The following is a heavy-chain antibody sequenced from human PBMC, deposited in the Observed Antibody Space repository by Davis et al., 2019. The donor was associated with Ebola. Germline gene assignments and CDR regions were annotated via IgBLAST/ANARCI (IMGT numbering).Heavy chain of an antibody. CDR3: ATGASYCSSTSCYNGAYYYYYGMDV. CDR2: FDPEDGET. CDR1: GYTLTELS. D-gene: IGHD2-2*02. J-gene: IGHJ6*02. Sequence: ASVKVSCKVSGYTLTELSMHWVRQAPGKGLEWMGGFDPEDGETIYAQKFQGRVTMTEDTSTDTAYMELSSLRSEDTAVYYCATGASYCSSTSCYNGAYYYYYGMDVWGQGTTVTVSS. V-gene: IGHV1-24*01.